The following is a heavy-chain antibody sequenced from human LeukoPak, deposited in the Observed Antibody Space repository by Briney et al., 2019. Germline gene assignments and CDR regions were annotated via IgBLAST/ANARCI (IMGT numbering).Heavy chain of an antibody. CDR2: ISYDASNK. D-gene: IGHD5-18*01. CDR1: GFTFNTYG. Sequence: GGSLRLSCAASGFTFNTYGMHWVRQAPGKGLEWVAVISYDASNKNYAGPVKGRFTISRDYSKNTVYLQMNSLRAEDTAVYFCAKGVGGYTIGYYFDYWGQGTPVTVSS. CDR3: AKGVGGYTIGYYFDY. V-gene: IGHV3-30*18. J-gene: IGHJ4*02.